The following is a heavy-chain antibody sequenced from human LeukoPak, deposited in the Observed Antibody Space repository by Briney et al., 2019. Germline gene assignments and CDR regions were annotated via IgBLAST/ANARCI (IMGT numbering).Heavy chain of an antibody. CDR3: AEGVGGIAAAGTEDY. V-gene: IGHV3-23*01. Sequence: PGGSLRLSCAASGFTFSSYAMSWVRQAPGKGLEWVSAISGSGGSTYYADSVKGRFTISRDNSKNTLYLQMNSLRAEDTAVYYCAEGVGGIAAAGTEDYWGQGTLVTVSS. CDR2: ISGSGGST. CDR1: GFTFSSYA. J-gene: IGHJ4*02. D-gene: IGHD6-13*01.